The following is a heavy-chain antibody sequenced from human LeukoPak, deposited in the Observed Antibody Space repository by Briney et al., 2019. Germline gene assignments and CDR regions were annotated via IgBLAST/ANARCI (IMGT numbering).Heavy chain of an antibody. J-gene: IGHJ4*02. V-gene: IGHV3-21*01. D-gene: IGHD6-13*01. CDR3: ARSYSNTWYPPREFPLPDY. CDR1: GFPFSTYT. CDR2: ISSSSSYI. Sequence: PGGSLRLSCAASGFPFSTYTMNWVRQAPGKGLEWVSSISSSSSYIYYADSVKGRFTISRDNAKNSLFLQMNSLRAEDTAVYYCARSYSNTWYPPREFPLPDYWGQGTLVTVSS.